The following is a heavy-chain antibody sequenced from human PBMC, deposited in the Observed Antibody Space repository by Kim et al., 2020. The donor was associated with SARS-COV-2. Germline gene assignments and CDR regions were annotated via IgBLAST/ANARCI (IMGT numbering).Heavy chain of an antibody. CDR2: IYYSGST. CDR3: ASSGDFWSGVGVADY. CDR1: GGSISSSSYY. V-gene: IGHV4-39*01. Sequence: SETLSLTCTVSGGSISSSSYYWGWIRQPPGKGLEWIGSIYYSGSTYYNPSLKSRVTISVATSKNQFSLKLSSVTAADTAVYYCASSGDFWSGVGVADYWGQGTLVTVSS. D-gene: IGHD3-3*01. J-gene: IGHJ4*02.